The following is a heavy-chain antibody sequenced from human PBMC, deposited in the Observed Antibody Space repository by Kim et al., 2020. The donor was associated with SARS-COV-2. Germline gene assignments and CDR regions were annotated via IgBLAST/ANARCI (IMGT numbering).Heavy chain of an antibody. D-gene: IGHD1-26*01. J-gene: IGHJ4*02. V-gene: IGHV3-74*01. Sequence: SYADSVKGRFTISRDNAKSTLYLQMNSMRAEDKAVYYCASRLYTGTYYYFDYWGQGTLVTVSS. CDR3: ASRLYTGTYYYFDY.